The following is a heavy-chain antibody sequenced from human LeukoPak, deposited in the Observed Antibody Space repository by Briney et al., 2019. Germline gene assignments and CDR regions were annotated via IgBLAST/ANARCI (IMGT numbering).Heavy chain of an antibody. V-gene: IGHV1-69*05. J-gene: IGHJ6*03. CDR3: ASHYYGSGHKADYYFYYYMDV. Sequence: SVKVSCKASGGTFSNYDFGWVRQAPGQGLEWMGGIIPLFGTTNYAQKFQGRLTITTDESMGTAYMNLSSLISEDTAVYYCASHYYGSGHKADYYFYYYMDVWGTGTAVTVSS. CDR2: IIPLFGTT. CDR1: GGTFSNYD. D-gene: IGHD3-10*01.